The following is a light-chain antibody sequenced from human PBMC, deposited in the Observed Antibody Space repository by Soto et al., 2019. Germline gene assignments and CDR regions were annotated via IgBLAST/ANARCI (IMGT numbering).Light chain of an antibody. J-gene: IGKJ5*01. V-gene: IGKV3-11*01. CDR1: TRVSSY. CDR2: HAS. Sequence: EILSTQPPATLSLTPEERATLSRRASTRVSSYIACYQQTPGQGPRLLTSHASNWPTGIPARFSGSGSGTDFPLTLSRLEPEDFAVYYRQQRRNLLTFGQGPRLEI. CDR3: QQRRNLLT.